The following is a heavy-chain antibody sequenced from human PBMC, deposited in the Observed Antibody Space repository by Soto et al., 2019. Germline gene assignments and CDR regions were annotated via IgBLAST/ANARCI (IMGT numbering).Heavy chain of an antibody. D-gene: IGHD5-12*01. CDR2: VNPGGYST. CDR3: AIDLRAGSGYDFDY. CDR1: GFPFTSYS. V-gene: IGHV3-23*01. J-gene: IGHJ4*02. Sequence: EVQLLQSGGGLVQPGGSLRLSCAASGFPFTSYSMTWVRQTPGKGLEWVAAVNPGGYSTYYADSVKGRFTISRDNSNKTLYLQMNSLRAEDTAVYYCAIDLRAGSGYDFDYRDQGTLVTVSS.